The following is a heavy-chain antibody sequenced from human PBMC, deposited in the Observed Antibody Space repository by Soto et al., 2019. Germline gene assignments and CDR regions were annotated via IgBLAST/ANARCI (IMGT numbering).Heavy chain of an antibody. D-gene: IGHD3-10*01. Sequence: SETLSLTCTVSGGSISSSSYYWGWIRQPPGKGLEWIGSIYYSGSTYYNPSLKSRVTISVDTSKNQFSLKLSSVTAADTAVYYCARFGGNGADYWGQGTLVTVSS. CDR2: IYYSGST. CDR1: GGSISSSSYY. V-gene: IGHV4-39*01. J-gene: IGHJ4*02. CDR3: ARFGGNGADY.